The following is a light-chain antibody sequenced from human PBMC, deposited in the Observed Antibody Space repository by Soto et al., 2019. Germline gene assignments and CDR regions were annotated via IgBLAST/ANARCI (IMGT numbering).Light chain of an antibody. CDR1: SSDVGGYNY. V-gene: IGLV2-14*01. CDR2: EVT. CDR3: AAWDDSLNGCV. Sequence: QSALTQPASVSGSPGQSITISCTGSSSDVGGYNYVSWYQQHPGKVPKLIVYEVTNRPSGVSNRFSGSKSGTSASLAISGLQSEDEADYYCAAWDDSLNGCVFGTGTKLTVL. J-gene: IGLJ1*01.